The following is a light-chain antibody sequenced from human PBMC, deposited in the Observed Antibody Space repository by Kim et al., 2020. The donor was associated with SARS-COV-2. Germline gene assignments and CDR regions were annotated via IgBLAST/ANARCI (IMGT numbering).Light chain of an antibody. J-gene: IGLJ2*01. Sequence: QSITISCTGTSSDVGGYTFVSWYQQHPGKAPKLIIYDVSNRPSGLSNRFSGSKSGNTASLTISRLQAEDEADYYCSSYTTRSTLVFGGGTKLTVL. CDR3: SSYTTRSTLV. CDR2: DVS. CDR1: SSDVGGYTF. V-gene: IGLV2-14*03.